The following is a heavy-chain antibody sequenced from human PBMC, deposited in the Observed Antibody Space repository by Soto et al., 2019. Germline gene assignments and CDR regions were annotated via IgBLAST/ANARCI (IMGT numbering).Heavy chain of an antibody. D-gene: IGHD3-22*01. CDR2: IIPIFDTA. Sequence: SLKVSCKASGGTFSSYAISWVRQAPGQGLEWMGGIIPIFDTADYAQKFQGRVTITADESTNTAYMELSSLRSEDTAVYYCAGHSSGVPGYYYGMDVWGQGTTVTVSS. V-gene: IGHV1-69*13. CDR3: AGHSSGVPGYYYGMDV. CDR1: GGTFSSYA. J-gene: IGHJ6*02.